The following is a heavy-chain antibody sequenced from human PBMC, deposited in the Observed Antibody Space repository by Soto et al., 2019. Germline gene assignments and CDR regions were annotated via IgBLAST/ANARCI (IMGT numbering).Heavy chain of an antibody. CDR1: GGSFSGYY. J-gene: IGHJ6*02. D-gene: IGHD3-3*01. CDR3: ARAAEVITIFGVVIPDYYGMDV. Sequence: SETLSLTCAVYGGSFSGYYWSWIRQPPGKGLEWIGEINHSGSTNYNPSLKSRVTISVDTSKNQFSLKLSSVTAADTAVYYCARAAEVITIFGVVIPDYYGMDVWGQGTTVTVSS. CDR2: INHSGST. V-gene: IGHV4-34*01.